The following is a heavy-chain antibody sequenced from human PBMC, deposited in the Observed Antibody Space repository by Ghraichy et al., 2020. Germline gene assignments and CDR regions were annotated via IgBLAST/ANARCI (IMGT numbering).Heavy chain of an antibody. J-gene: IGHJ3*01. CDR1: AFTFSSYG. CDR3: ARPHSNPKRNRMTGIISGSAFDL. Sequence: GGSLRLSCAASAFTFSSYGMHWVRQAPGKGLEWVAVIWFDSSNKYYADSVKGRFTISRDNSKNTLYLQMDSLRVDDTAVYYCARPHSNPKRNRMTGIISGSAFDLWGQGTVVTVSS. D-gene: IGHD1-20*01. V-gene: IGHV3-33*01. CDR2: IWFDSSNK.